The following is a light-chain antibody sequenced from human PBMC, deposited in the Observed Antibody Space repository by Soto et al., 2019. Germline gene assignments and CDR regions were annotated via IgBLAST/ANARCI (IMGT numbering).Light chain of an antibody. J-gene: IGLJ1*01. V-gene: IGLV2-8*01. CDR1: SSDVGGYHY. CDR2: EGN. Sequence: QSALTQPPSASGSPGQTVAISCTGTSSDVGGYHYVSWYQQHPGKAPELMIYEGNKRPSGVPDRFSGSKSGNTASLTVSGLQAEDEADYYGSSYAGSSMVFGTGTKLTVL. CDR3: SSYAGSSMV.